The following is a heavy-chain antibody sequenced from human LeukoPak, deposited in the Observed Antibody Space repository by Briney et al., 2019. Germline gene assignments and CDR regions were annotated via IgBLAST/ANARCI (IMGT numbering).Heavy chain of an antibody. CDR3: AHSHTAMVSFYYYYYYMDV. D-gene: IGHD5-18*01. V-gene: IGHV2-5*02. CDR2: IYWDDDK. Sequence: SGPTLVKPTQTLTLTCTFSGFSLSTSGVGVGWIRQPPGKALEWLALIYWDDDKRYSPSLKSRLTITKDTSKNQVVLTMTNMDPVDTATYYCAHSHTAMVSFYYYYYYMDVWGKGTTVTVSS. J-gene: IGHJ6*03. CDR1: GFSLSTSGVG.